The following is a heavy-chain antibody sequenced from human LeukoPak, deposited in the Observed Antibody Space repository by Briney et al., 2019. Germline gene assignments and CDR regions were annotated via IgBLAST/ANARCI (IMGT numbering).Heavy chain of an antibody. CDR2: ISSSSSYI. CDR3: AGDFYYDSSGYYGQLDY. J-gene: IGHJ4*02. CDR1: GFTFSSYS. Sequence: GGSLRLSCAASGFTFSSYSMNWVRQAPGKGLEWVSSISSSSSYIYYADSVKGRFTISRDNAKNSLYLQMNSLRAEDTAVYYCAGDFYYDSSGYYGQLDYWGQGTLVTVSS. V-gene: IGHV3-21*01. D-gene: IGHD3-22*01.